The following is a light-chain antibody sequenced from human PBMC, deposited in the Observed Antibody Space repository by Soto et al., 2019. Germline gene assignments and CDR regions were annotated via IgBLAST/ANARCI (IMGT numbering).Light chain of an antibody. Sequence: QSVLTQPASVSGSPGQSITISCTGTSSDVGGYNYVSWYQQHPGKAPKLTIYDVSNRPSGVSNRFSGSKSGNTASLTISGLQAEDEADYYCSSYTIISPHVVFGGGTKLTVL. J-gene: IGLJ2*01. CDR1: SSDVGGYNY. CDR3: SSYTIISPHVV. CDR2: DVS. V-gene: IGLV2-14*01.